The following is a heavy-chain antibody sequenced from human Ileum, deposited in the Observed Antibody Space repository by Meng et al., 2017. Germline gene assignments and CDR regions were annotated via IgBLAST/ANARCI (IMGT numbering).Heavy chain of an antibody. CDR1: GFTFSIYS. D-gene: IGHD3-22*01. V-gene: IGHV3-7*01. J-gene: IGHJ3*02. Sequence: GESLKISCSASGFTFSIYSLSWVRQAPGKGLEWVANIQTDLSDKKYVDSVKGRFTISRDNAKSSLYLQMNSLTVEDTALYFCARDLDYRVGSAYYDAFDIWGQGTMVTVSS. CDR3: ARDLDYRVGSAYYDAFDI. CDR2: IQTDLSDK.